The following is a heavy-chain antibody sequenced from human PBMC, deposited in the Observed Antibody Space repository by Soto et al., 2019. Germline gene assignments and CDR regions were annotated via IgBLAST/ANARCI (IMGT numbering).Heavy chain of an antibody. J-gene: IGHJ5*02. CDR3: ARHQLLWFGAGWFDP. CDR2: IYYSGST. D-gene: IGHD3-10*01. V-gene: IGHV4-39*01. Sequence: QLQLQESGPGLVKPSETLSLTCTVSGGSISSSSYYWGWIRQPPGNGLEWIGSIYYSGSTYYNPSLKSRVTISVDTSKNQFSLKLSSMTAADTAVYYCARHQLLWFGAGWFDPWGQGTLVTVSS. CDR1: GGSISSSSYY.